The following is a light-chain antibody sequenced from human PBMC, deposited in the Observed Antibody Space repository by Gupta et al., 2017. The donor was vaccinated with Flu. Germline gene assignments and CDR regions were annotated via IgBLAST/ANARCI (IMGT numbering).Light chain of an antibody. V-gene: IGLV2-14*01. CDR1: SSDVGGYDY. J-gene: IGLJ2*01. Sequence: QSALTQPASVSGSPGQSITISCTGTSSDVGGYDYVSWYQQHPGKAPKLIIYDVTNRPSGVSNRSSGSKSGNTASLTISGLQAEDEADYYCSAYIGTTLDVVFGGGTKLTVL. CDR3: SAYIGTTLDVV. CDR2: DVT.